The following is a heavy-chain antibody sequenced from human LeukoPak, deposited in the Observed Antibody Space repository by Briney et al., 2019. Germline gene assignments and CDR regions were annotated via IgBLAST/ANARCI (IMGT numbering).Heavy chain of an antibody. D-gene: IGHD5-12*01. CDR2: ISSDGSNK. CDR3: AKDSGYDPHTYNWFDP. Sequence: GGSLRLSCAASGFTFSSFDMHWVRQAPGKGLEWVAVISSDGSNKYYADSVKGRFTISRDNSKNSLYLQINSLRAEDTALYYCAKDSGYDPHTYNWFDPWGQGTLVTVSS. V-gene: IGHV3-30*18. CDR1: GFTFSSFD. J-gene: IGHJ5*02.